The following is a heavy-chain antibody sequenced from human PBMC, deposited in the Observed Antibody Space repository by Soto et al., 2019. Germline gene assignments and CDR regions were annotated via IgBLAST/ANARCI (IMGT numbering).Heavy chain of an antibody. CDR1: GFTFSIYG. D-gene: IGHD3-3*01. CDR2: ISYDGSNK. V-gene: IGHV3-30*18. J-gene: IGHJ6*02. Sequence: GGSLGLACAASGFTFSIYGMHWVRQAPGKGLDWVAVISYDGSNKYYADSVKGRFTISRDNSKNTLYLQMNSLRAEDTAVYYCAKDSEYYDFWSGKYGMDVWGQGTTVTVSS. CDR3: AKDSEYYDFWSGKYGMDV.